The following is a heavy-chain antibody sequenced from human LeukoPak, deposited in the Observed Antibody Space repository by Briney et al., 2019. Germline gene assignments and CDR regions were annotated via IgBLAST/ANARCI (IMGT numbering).Heavy chain of an antibody. Sequence: GESLNFSCKGSGYSFTSYWIGWVHQMPGKGLEWMGIIYPGDSDTRYSPSFQGQVTISADKSISTAYLQWSSLKASDTAMYYCARHPRVVVVPAAVDIWGQGTMVTVSS. D-gene: IGHD2-2*01. V-gene: IGHV5-51*07. CDR1: GYSFTSYW. CDR3: ARHPRVVVVPAAVDI. J-gene: IGHJ3*02. CDR2: IYPGDSDT.